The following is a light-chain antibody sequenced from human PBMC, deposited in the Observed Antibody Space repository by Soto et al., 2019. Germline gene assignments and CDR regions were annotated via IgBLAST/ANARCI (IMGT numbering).Light chain of an antibody. J-gene: IGKJ4*01. CDR3: QQLNSYPLT. V-gene: IGKV1-9*01. Sequence: DIQLTQSPSFLSASVGDKVTITCRASQAISSSLAWYQQNPGKAPKLLIYAASTLQSGVPSRFSGSGSGTEFTLPISSLQPEDFATYYCQQLNSYPLTFGGGAKVEI. CDR2: AAS. CDR1: QAISSS.